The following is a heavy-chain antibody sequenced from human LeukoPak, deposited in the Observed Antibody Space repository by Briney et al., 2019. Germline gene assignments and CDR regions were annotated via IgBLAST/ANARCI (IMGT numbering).Heavy chain of an antibody. CDR1: GGSISSGDYY. CDR3: ARVWATDCSSGSCSRVNAFDI. V-gene: IGHV4-30-4*01. D-gene: IGHD2-15*01. Sequence: PSETLSLTCTVSGGSISSGDYYWSWIRQPRGKGLEWIGYIYYSGSTYYNPSLKSRVTISVDTSKNQFSLKLSSVTAADTAVYYCARVWATDCSSGSCSRVNAFDIWGQGTMVTVSS. J-gene: IGHJ3*02. CDR2: IYYSGST.